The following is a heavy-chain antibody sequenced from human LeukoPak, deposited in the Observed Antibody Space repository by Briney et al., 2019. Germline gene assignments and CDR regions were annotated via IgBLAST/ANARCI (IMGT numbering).Heavy chain of an antibody. CDR3: ARASMATINYYYFYMDA. V-gene: IGHV3-30*04. D-gene: IGHD5-24*01. J-gene: IGHJ6*03. CDR1: GFRLIKYA. CDR2: ISFDGKKE. Sequence: PGRSLRLSCEASGFRLIKYAMHWVRQAPGRGLEWVAVISFDGKKEFYADSVKGRFTISRDNSKNALFLQMNSLQTGDTAIYYCARASMATINYYYFYMDAWGKGTTVTVSS.